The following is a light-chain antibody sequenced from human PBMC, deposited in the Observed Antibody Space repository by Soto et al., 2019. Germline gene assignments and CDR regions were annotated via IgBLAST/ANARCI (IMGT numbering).Light chain of an antibody. V-gene: IGKV1-27*01. Sequence: DIQMTQSPSSLSASVGDRVTITCRASQGISNSLAWFQQRPGKVPKVLIYAASTLVSGVPTRFSGSGSGTDFTLTINSLQPEDVATYYCQQYSSARHTFGQGTKVDIK. CDR2: AAS. CDR1: QGISNS. J-gene: IGKJ1*01. CDR3: QQYSSARHT.